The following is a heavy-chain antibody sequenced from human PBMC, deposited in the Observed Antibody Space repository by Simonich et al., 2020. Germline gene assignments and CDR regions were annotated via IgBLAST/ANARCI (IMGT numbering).Heavy chain of an antibody. V-gene: IGHV4-39*01. J-gene: IGHJ3*02. Sequence: QLQLQESGPGLVKPSETLSLTCTVSGGSISSSSYYWGWIRQPPGKGVEWIGSIYYSGSTYYNPSLKSRGTISVDTSKNQFSLKLSSVTAADTAVYYCARHAGFAFDIWGQGTMVTVSS. CDR3: ARHAGFAFDI. CDR1: GGSISSSSYY. D-gene: IGHD6-13*01. CDR2: IYYSGST.